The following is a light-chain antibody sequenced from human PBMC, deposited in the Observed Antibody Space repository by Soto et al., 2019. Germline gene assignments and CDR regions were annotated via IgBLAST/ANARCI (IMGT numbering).Light chain of an antibody. CDR1: QNIDRF. Sequence: DIQMTQSPSSLSASVGDRVIITCRASQNIDRFLNWYQQKPGQAPKLLIYTASSLQSGVPSRFSGSGFGTDFTLTISSMQPEDFATYYCQQSYITLYTFGQGTKLEI. CDR2: TAS. CDR3: QQSYITLYT. V-gene: IGKV1-39*01. J-gene: IGKJ2*01.